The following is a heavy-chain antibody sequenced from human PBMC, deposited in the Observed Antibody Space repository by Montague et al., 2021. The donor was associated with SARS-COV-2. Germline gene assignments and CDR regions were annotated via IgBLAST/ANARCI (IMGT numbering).Heavy chain of an antibody. J-gene: IGHJ4*02. V-gene: IGHV4-59*08. D-gene: IGHD6-19*01. Sequence: SETLSLTCTVSGGSIISYYWSWIRQYPGKRLEWIGYIYSTGSSDYNPSLEGRVTMSIDMSKNQFSLNLTSVTAADTAVYYCARRGGWPYFDFWSQGTLVTVSS. CDR2: IYSTGSS. CDR3: ARRGGWPYFDF. CDR1: GGSIISYY.